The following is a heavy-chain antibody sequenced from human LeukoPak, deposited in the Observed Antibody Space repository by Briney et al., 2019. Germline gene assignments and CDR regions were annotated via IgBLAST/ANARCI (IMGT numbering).Heavy chain of an antibody. J-gene: IGHJ1*01. CDR1: GGSISSSSYY. D-gene: IGHD3-3*01. CDR2: INHSGST. CDR3: ARGGSIFGVVIRYFQH. V-gene: IGHV4-39*07. Sequence: SETLSLTCTVSGGSISSSSYYWGWIRQPPGKGLEWIGEINHSGSTNYNPSLKSRVTISVDTSKNQFSLKLSSVTAADTAVYYCARGGSIFGVVIRYFQHWGQGTLVTVSS.